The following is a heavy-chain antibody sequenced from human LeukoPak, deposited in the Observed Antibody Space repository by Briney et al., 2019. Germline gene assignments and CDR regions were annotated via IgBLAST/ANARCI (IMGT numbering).Heavy chain of an antibody. D-gene: IGHD6-13*01. CDR3: ARLFSSSSYYFDY. Sequence: EALSLTCTVSGGSISITTHYWGWLRQPPGKGLEWVGSIYYSGTTYYNPSLKSRVTISVDTSKNQFSLKLTSVTAADTAVYYCARLFSSSSYYFDYWGQGSLVTVSS. CDR2: IYYSGTT. V-gene: IGHV4-39*01. J-gene: IGHJ4*02. CDR1: GGSISITTHY.